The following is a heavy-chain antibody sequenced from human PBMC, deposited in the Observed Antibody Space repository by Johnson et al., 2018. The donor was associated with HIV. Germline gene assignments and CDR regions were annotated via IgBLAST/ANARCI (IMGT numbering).Heavy chain of an antibody. CDR3: AKAGIRITMRVRGAFDI. Sequence: VQLVESGGGVVRPGGSLRLSCAASGFTFSSYAMSWVRQAPGKGLEWLATLNEGGSQKYYVDAVKGRFSISRDNGKNSLYLQMNSLRAEDTALYYCAKAGIRITMRVRGAFDIWGQGTMVTVSS. CDR2: LNEGGSQK. CDR1: GFTFSSYA. J-gene: IGHJ3*02. D-gene: IGHD3-22*01. V-gene: IGHV3-7*03.